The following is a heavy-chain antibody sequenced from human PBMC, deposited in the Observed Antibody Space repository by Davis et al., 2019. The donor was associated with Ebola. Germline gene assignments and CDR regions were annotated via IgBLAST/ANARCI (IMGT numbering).Heavy chain of an antibody. Sequence: GGSLRLSCAASGFTFNDHAMSWVRQAPGKGLEWVSGISWNSGSIGYADSVKGRFTISRDNARDSLYLQMDSLRVEDTAIYYCARDAFSLSRYDTEDHWGQGTLVTVSS. CDR1: GFTFNDHA. CDR2: ISWNSGSI. CDR3: ARDAFSLSRYDTEDH. D-gene: IGHD3-9*01. V-gene: IGHV3-9*01. J-gene: IGHJ4*02.